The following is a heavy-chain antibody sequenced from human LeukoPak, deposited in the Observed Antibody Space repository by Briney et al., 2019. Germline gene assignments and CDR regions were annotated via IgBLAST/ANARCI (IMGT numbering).Heavy chain of an antibody. J-gene: IGHJ6*02. Sequence: SETLSLTCAVSGGSISSGGYSWSWLRQPPGKGLEWIGYIYHSGSTYYNPSLKSRVTISVDRSKNQFSLKLSSVTAADTAVYYCARGPSRYYDSSGYSGYGMDVWGQGTTVTVSS. D-gene: IGHD3-22*01. V-gene: IGHV4-30-2*01. CDR2: IYHSGST. CDR3: ARGPSRYYDSSGYSGYGMDV. CDR1: GGSISSGGYS.